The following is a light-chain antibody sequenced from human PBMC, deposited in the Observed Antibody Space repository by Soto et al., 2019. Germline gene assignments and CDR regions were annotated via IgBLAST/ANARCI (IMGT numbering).Light chain of an antibody. CDR3: HQYNNWWT. CDR1: QTVSSSY. J-gene: IGKJ1*01. Sequence: DIVLTQSPAPLSLSPGERATLSCEASQTVSSSYLAWYRLKPGLAPRLLFYGASTRATGIPARFSGSGSGTEFTLTISSLQSEDFAVYYCHQYNNWWTFGQGTKVDI. V-gene: IGKV3-15*01. CDR2: GAS.